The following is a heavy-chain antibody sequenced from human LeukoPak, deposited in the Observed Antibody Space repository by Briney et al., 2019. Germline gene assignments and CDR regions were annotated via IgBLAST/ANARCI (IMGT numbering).Heavy chain of an antibody. CDR3: ARVPTMIVVVTQGDDAFDI. Sequence: GASVKVSCKASGYTFTSYYMHWVRQAPGQGLEWIGIINPSGGSTSYAQKFQGRVTMTRDTSTSTVYMELSSLRSEDTAVYYCARVPTMIVVVTQGDDAFDIWGQGTMVTVSS. D-gene: IGHD3-22*01. CDR1: GYTFTSYY. V-gene: IGHV1-46*01. CDR2: INPSGGST. J-gene: IGHJ3*02.